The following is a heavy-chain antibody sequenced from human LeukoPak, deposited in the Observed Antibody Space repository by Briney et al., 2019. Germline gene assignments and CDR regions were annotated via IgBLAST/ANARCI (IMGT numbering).Heavy chain of an antibody. V-gene: IGHV3-74*01. Sequence: PGGSLRLSCAASGFTFSSYWMHWVRQAPGKGLVWVSRINSDGSSTSYADSVKGRFTISRDNAKNTLYLQMNSLRAEDTAVYYCAPLFGELRRLDCWGQGTLVTVSS. J-gene: IGHJ4*02. CDR1: GFTFSSYW. CDR2: INSDGSST. D-gene: IGHD3-10*02. CDR3: APLFGELRRLDC.